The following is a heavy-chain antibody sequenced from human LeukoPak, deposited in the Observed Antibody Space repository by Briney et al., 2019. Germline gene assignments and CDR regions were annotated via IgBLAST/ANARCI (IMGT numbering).Heavy chain of an antibody. V-gene: IGHV3-7*01. J-gene: IGHJ4*02. D-gene: IGHD2-15*01. CDR2: IKQDGSDK. CDR3: VRVKGSYFDY. CDR1: GFTFSTYW. Sequence: GGSLRLSCAASGFTFSTYWMSWVRQAPGKGLEWVANIKQDGSDKWYVDSVNGRVTVSRDNARNSLFLQMDSPRAEDTAVYYCVRVKGSYFDYWGPGTLVTVSS.